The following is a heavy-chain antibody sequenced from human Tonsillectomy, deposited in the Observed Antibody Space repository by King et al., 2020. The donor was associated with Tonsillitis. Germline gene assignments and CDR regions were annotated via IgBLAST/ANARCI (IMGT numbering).Heavy chain of an antibody. J-gene: IGHJ4*02. Sequence: VQLVESGAEVKKPGASVRVSCKASGYTFTGYYMHWLRQAPGQGLEWMGWITPNSGGTNYAQKFQGRVTLTRDTSISTAYMELSRLSSDDSAVYYCARLFDDTNGFNTWGQGTLVTVSS. CDR2: ITPNSGGT. V-gene: IGHV1-2*02. D-gene: IGHD2-8*01. CDR3: ARLFDDTNGFNT. CDR1: GYTFTGYY.